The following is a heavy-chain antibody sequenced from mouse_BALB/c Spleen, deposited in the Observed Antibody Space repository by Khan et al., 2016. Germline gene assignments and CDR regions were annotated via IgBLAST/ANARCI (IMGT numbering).Heavy chain of an antibody. V-gene: IGHV1-4*01. CDR1: GYTFTSYT. CDR3: ARFGLRRAMDY. J-gene: IGHJ4*01. CDR2: INPSSGYT. D-gene: IGHD2-4*01. Sequence: QMQLEESGAELARPGASVKMSCKASGYTFTSYTMHWVKQRPGQGLEWIGYINPSSGYTNYNQKFKDKATLTADKSSSTAYMQLSSLTSEDSAVFYCARFGLRRAMDYWGQGTSVTVSS.